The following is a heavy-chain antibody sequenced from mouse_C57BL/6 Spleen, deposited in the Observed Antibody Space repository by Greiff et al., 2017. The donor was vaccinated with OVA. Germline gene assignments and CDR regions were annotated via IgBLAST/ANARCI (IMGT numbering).Heavy chain of an antibody. Sequence: EVHLVESGGGLVKPGGSLKLSCAASGFTFSDYGMHWVRQAPEKGLEWVAYISSGSSTIYYADTVKGRFTISRDNAKNTLFLQMTSLRSEDTAMYYCARRATVVDRYFDVWGTGTTVTVSS. J-gene: IGHJ1*03. V-gene: IGHV5-17*01. CDR3: ARRATVVDRYFDV. CDR1: GFTFSDYG. CDR2: ISSGSSTI. D-gene: IGHD1-1*01.